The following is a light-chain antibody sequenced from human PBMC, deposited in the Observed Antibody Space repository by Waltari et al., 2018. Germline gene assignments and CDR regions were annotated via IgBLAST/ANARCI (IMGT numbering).Light chain of an antibody. V-gene: IGLV2-14*03. CDR1: SSDIGTYNS. J-gene: IGLJ2*01. CDR2: DVS. Sequence: QSALSQPASVSASPGQSITISCTETSSDIGTYNSVSCYQQHPGKAPKLVIYDVSQRPSGVSNRFSGSKSGNTASLTISGLQAEDEADYYCNSYLTSTSSVIFGGGTKLTVL. CDR3: NSYLTSTSSVI.